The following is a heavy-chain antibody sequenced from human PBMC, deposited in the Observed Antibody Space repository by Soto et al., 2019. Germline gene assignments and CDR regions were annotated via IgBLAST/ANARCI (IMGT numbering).Heavy chain of an antibody. J-gene: IGHJ6*02. D-gene: IGHD6-13*01. CDR1: GFTFSSYS. CDR2: ISSSSSYI. V-gene: IGHV3-21*01. CDR3: ARDDLAAPAFYGMDV. Sequence: GSLRLSCAASGFTFSSYSMNWVRQAPGKGLEWVSSISSSSSYIYYADSVKGRFTISRDNAKNSLYLQMNSLRAEDTAVYYCARDDLAAPAFYGMDVWGQGTTVTVSS.